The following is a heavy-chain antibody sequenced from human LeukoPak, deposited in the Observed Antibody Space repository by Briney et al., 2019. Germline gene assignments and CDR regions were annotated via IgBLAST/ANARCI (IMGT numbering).Heavy chain of an antibody. V-gene: IGHV4-59*01. J-gene: IGHJ4*02. CDR3: AVSIAAAGTFDY. D-gene: IGHD6-13*01. CDR2: VYNGGST. CDR1: GGSISRYY. Sequence: SETLSLTCTVSGGSISRYYWSWIRQPPGKGLECIGYVYNGGSTKSNPSLKSRVTISVDTSKNQFSLKLTSVTAADTAVYYCAVSIAAAGTFDYWGQGTLVTVSP.